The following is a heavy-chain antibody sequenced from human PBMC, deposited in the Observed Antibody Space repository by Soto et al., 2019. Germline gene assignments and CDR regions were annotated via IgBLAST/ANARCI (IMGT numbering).Heavy chain of an antibody. V-gene: IGHV3-21*01. D-gene: IGHD5-18*01. CDR1: GFTFSSYS. CDR3: ARMGYSYGPQGVYYFDY. Sequence: GGSLRLSCAASGFTFSSYSMNWVRQAPGKWLEWVSSISSSSSYIYYADSVKGRFTISRDNAKNSLYLQMNSLRAEDTAVYYCARMGYSYGPQGVYYFDYWGQGTLVNVSS. J-gene: IGHJ4*02. CDR2: ISSSSSYI.